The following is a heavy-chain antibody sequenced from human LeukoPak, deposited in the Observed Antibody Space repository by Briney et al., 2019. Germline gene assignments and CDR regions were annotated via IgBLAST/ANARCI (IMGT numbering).Heavy chain of an antibody. J-gene: IGHJ4*02. CDR3: ARDSYYGDSRSLHFDY. Sequence: GASVKVSCKASGYTFSGHYMHWVRQAPGQGLEWMGWINPNSGGTNYAQKFQGRVTMTRDTSINTAYMELSRLRSDDTAVYYCARDSYYGDSRSLHFDYWGQGALVIVSS. V-gene: IGHV1-2*02. D-gene: IGHD4-17*01. CDR2: INPNSGGT. CDR1: GYTFSGHY.